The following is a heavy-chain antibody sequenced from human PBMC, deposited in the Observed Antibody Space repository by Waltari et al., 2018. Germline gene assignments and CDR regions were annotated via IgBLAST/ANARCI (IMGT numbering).Heavy chain of an antibody. J-gene: IGHJ4*02. V-gene: IGHV4-34*01. CDR3: ARGPYCSSTSCYGLL. CDR2: INHSGST. CDR1: GGSFSGYY. D-gene: IGHD2-2*01. Sequence: QVQLQQWGAGLLKPSETLSLTCAVYGGSFSGYYWSWIRQPPGKGLAWIGEINHSGSTNYNPSLKSRVTISVDTSKNQFSLKLSSVTAADTAVYYCARGPYCSSTSCYGLLWGQGTLVTVSS.